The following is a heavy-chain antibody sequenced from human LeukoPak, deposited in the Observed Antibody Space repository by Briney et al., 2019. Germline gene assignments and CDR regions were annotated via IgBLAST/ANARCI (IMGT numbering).Heavy chain of an antibody. Sequence: GGSLRPSCAASGFTFSNYWMSWVRQAPGKGLEWVANIKQDGSDKNYVDSLKGRFTISRDNAKNSLYLQMNSLRAEDTAVYYCARIGYSSSSFDYWGQGTLVTVSS. V-gene: IGHV3-7*01. J-gene: IGHJ4*02. CDR3: ARIGYSSSSFDY. D-gene: IGHD6-6*01. CDR2: IKQDGSDK. CDR1: GFTFSNYW.